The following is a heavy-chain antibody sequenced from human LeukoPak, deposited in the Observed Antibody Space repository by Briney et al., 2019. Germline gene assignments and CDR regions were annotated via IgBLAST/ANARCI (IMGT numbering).Heavy chain of an antibody. CDR3: VRVGVAVAGDYWYFDL. CDR1: GFTFSSYS. CDR2: ISSSSSYI. J-gene: IGHJ2*01. V-gene: IGHV3-21*01. Sequence: GGSLRLSCAASGFTFSSYSMNWVRQAPGKGLEWVSSISSSSSYIYYADSVKGRFAVSRDNAKKSLYLQMNSLRAEDTAVYYCVRVGVAVAGDYWYFDLWGRGTLVTVSS. D-gene: IGHD6-19*01.